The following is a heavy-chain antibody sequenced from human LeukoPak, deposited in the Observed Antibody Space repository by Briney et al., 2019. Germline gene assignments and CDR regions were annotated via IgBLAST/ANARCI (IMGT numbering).Heavy chain of an antibody. J-gene: IGHJ3*02. CDR2: FFHTGNT. Sequence: SETLSLTCAVSGGSVSSAGYSWSWIRQPPGRGLECIGYFFHTGNTYYNPSLESRVTISLDRSRNQFSLKLSSVTAADTAVYYYAKFTVTTSGYTFDIWGQETMVTVSS. CDR3: AKFTVTTSGYTFDI. CDR1: GGSVSSAGYS. V-gene: IGHV4-30-2*01. D-gene: IGHD4-17*01.